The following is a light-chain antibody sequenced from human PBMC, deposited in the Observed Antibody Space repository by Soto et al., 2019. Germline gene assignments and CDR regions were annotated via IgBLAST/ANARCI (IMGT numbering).Light chain of an antibody. CDR1: SSDVGGYNS. CDR2: DVT. V-gene: IGLV2-14*01. Sequence: QSALTQPASVSGSPGQSITISCTGTSSDVGGYNSVSWYRQDPGKAPKLMIYDVTNRPSGVSNRFSGSKSGNTASLTTSGLQAEDEADYYCSSFTSSITYVFGTGTKVTVL. CDR3: SSFTSSITYV. J-gene: IGLJ1*01.